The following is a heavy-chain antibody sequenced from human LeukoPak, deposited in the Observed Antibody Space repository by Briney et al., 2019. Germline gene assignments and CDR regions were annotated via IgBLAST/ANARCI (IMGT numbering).Heavy chain of an antibody. CDR1: AYSISSGYY. D-gene: IGHD6-19*01. Sequence: PSETLSLTCTVSAYSISSGYYWGWIRQPPGKGLEWIGGIYHSGSTYHNSSLKSRATISVDTSKNQFSLKLSSVTAADTAVYYCAKGSGSGWSVYYFDYWGQGTLVTVSS. CDR3: AKGSGSGWSVYYFDY. J-gene: IGHJ4*02. CDR2: IYHSGST. V-gene: IGHV4-38-2*02.